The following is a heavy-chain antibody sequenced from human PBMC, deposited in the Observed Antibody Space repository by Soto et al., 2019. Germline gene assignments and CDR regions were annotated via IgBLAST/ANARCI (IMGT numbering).Heavy chain of an antibody. Sequence: QVQLVQSGAEVKKPGSSVKVSCNASGGTFGSYAIPWVRRAPGQVIEWLGGIIPILNSPAYAQKFKARVVITADEITNTAYLELNSLRFDDTAVYYCAREAPYCTSATCPKFYDMDVWGQGPTVTVAS. CDR2: IIPILNSP. V-gene: IGHV1-69*01. D-gene: IGHD2-2*01. J-gene: IGHJ6*01. CDR1: GGTFGSYA. CDR3: AREAPYCTSATCPKFYDMDV.